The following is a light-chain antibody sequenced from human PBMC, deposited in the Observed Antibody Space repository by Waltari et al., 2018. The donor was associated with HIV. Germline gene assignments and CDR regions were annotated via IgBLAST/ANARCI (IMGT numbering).Light chain of an antibody. J-gene: IGLJ2*01. CDR2: EVS. V-gene: IGLV2-8*01. CDR3: SSYAGSLVV. Sequence: QSALTQPPSASGSPGQSVTISCTGTSSHDGGYHNLSWYQQHPGKAPKLMIYEVSKRPSGVPDRFSGSKSGNTASLTVSGLQAEDEADYYCSSYAGSLVVFGGGTKLTVL. CDR1: SSHDGGYHN.